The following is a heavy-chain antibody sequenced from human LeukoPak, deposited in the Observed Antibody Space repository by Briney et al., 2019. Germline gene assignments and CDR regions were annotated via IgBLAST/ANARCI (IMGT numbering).Heavy chain of an antibody. J-gene: IGHJ6*02. D-gene: IGHD3-9*01. CDR3: AANILTGYLHGMDV. CDR1: GFTFSSYS. CDR2: ISSSSSYI. V-gene: IGHV3-21*01. Sequence: PGGSLRLSCAASGFTFSSYSMNWVRQAPGKGLEWVSSISSSSSYIYYADSVKGRFTISRDNAKNSLYLQMNSLRAEDTAVYYCAANILTGYLHGMDVWGQGTTVTASS.